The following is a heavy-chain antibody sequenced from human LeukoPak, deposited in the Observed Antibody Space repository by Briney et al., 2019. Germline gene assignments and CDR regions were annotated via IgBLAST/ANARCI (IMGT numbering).Heavy chain of an antibody. CDR3: ASLFCSSTSCSYNWFDP. Sequence: ASVKVSCTASGYTFTSYDINWVRQATGQGLEWMGWMNPNSGNTGYAQKFQGRVTMTRNTSISTAYMELSSLRSEDTAVYYCASLFCSSTSCSYNWFDPWGQGTLVTVSS. D-gene: IGHD2-2*01. J-gene: IGHJ5*02. CDR1: GYTFTSYD. V-gene: IGHV1-8*01. CDR2: MNPNSGNT.